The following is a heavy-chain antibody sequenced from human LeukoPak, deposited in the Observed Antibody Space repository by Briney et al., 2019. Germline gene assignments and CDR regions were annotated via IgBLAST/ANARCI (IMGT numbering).Heavy chain of an antibody. CDR2: IKQGGSEI. CDR3: ARDRESESDSEGDY. Sequence: GGSLRLSCAASGFTFSRFWMSWVRQAPGKGLEYVALIKQGGSEIYHMDSVKGRFTISRDDATNSLYLQMNSLRVEDTALYYCARDRESESDSEGDYWGQGTLVTVSS. CDR1: GFTFSRFW. D-gene: IGHD4-11*01. J-gene: IGHJ4*02. V-gene: IGHV3-7*01.